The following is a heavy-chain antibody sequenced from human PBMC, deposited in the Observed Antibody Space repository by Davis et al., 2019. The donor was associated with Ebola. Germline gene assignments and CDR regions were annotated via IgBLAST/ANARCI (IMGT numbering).Heavy chain of an antibody. D-gene: IGHD5-24*01. CDR3: ARGVSRDGYNYRWYFDY. CDR2: ISGSGDRA. J-gene: IGHJ4*02. Sequence: GGSLRLSCAASGFTFSTYAMNWVRQAPGKGLEWVSAISGSGDRAYYADSLKGRFTISRDNSKNTLYLQMNSLRAEDTAVYYCARGVSRDGYNYRWYFDYWGQGTLVTVSS. CDR1: GFTFSTYA. V-gene: IGHV3-23*01.